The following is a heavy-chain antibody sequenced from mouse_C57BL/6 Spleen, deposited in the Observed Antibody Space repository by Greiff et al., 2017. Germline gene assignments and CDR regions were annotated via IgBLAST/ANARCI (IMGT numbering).Heavy chain of an antibody. J-gene: IGHJ1*03. CDR3: ARRDYYGSDWYFDV. D-gene: IGHD1-1*01. V-gene: IGHV5-15*01. Sequence: EVQLQESGGGLVQPGGSLKLSCAASGFTFSDYGMAWVRQAPRKGPEWVAFISNLAYSIYYADTVTGRFTLSRENAKNTLYLEMSSLRSEDTAMYCCARRDYYGSDWYFDVWGTGTTVTVSS. CDR1: GFTFSDYG. CDR2: ISNLAYSI.